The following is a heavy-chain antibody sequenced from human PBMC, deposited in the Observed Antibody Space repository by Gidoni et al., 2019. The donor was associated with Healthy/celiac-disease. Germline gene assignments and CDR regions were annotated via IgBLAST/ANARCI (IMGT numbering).Heavy chain of an antibody. V-gene: IGHV3-11*05. CDR3: ARSPTMVRVFDY. CDR1: GSTFSDYY. D-gene: IGHD3-10*01. Sequence: QVQLVESGGGLVKPGGSRRLSCAASGSTFSDYYLGWIRQAPGKGLEWVSYISSSSSYTNYADSVKGRFTISRDNAKNSLYLQMNSLRAEDTAVYYCARSPTMVRVFDYWGQGTLVTVSS. J-gene: IGHJ4*02. CDR2: ISSSSSYT.